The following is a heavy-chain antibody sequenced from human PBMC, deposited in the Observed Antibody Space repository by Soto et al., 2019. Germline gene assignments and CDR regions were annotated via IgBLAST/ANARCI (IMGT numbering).Heavy chain of an antibody. CDR2: ISAYNGNT. D-gene: IGHD2-21*02. J-gene: IGHJ6*02. CDR1: GYTFTSYG. Sequence: WASVKVSCKASGYTFTSYGISWVRQAPGQGLEWMGWISAYNGNTNYAQKLQGRVTMTTDTSTSTAYMELRSLRSDDTAVYYCARESDPDYYYYGMDVWGQGTTVTVSS. V-gene: IGHV1-18*04. CDR3: ARESDPDYYYYGMDV.